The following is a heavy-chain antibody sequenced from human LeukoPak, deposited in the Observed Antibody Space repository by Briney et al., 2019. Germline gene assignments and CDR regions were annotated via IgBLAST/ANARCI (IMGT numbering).Heavy chain of an antibody. J-gene: IGHJ6*03. V-gene: IGHV4-30-4*07. CDR2: IYYGGNT. Sequence: PSETLSLTCAVSGGSISSGVYSWSWVRQPPGKGLEWIGYIYYGGNTYYNPSLKSRLTISLDTSNNQFSLKLSSVTAADTAVYYCARGKQEWLAAYYYYMDVWGKGTTVTISS. CDR1: GGSISSGVYS. D-gene: IGHD3-3*01. CDR3: ARGKQEWLAAYYYYMDV.